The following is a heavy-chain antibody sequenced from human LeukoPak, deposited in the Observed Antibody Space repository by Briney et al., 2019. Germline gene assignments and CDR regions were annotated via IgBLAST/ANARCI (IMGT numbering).Heavy chain of an antibody. CDR2: VVPIVGIT. Sequence: SVKVSCKPSGGTFNNYDFSWVRQAPGQGLEWMGRVVPIVGITNYAQTFQGRVTIIADKSTSTTYMELSSLGSEDTAVYYCAARIAAGTFYWYFELWGRGTLVTVSS. D-gene: IGHD6-13*01. CDR1: GGTFNNYD. CDR3: AARIAAGTFYWYFEL. V-gene: IGHV1-69*04. J-gene: IGHJ2*01.